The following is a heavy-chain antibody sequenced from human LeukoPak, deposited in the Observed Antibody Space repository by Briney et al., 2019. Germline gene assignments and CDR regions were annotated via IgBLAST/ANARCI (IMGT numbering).Heavy chain of an antibody. Sequence: ASVKVSCKASGYTFTSYYMHWVRQAAGQGREWMGIINPSGGSTSYAQKFQGRVTMTRDMSTSTVYMELSSLRSEDTAVYCCARDYNWNDGDDAFDIWGQGTMVTVSS. J-gene: IGHJ3*02. CDR1: GYTFTSYY. D-gene: IGHD1-20*01. CDR2: INPSGGST. CDR3: ARDYNWNDGDDAFDI. V-gene: IGHV1-46*01.